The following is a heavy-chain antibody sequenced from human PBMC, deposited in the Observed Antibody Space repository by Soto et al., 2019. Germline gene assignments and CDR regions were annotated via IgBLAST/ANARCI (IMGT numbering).Heavy chain of an antibody. CDR2: ISSDGITT. V-gene: IGHV3-74*01. CDR3: VRARGYYGMDV. J-gene: IGHJ6*02. CDR1: GFTFSNCW. Sequence: HPGGSLRLSCAASGFTFSNCWMHWVRQPPGKGLVWVALISSDGITTSYADSVKGRFTISRDNAKNTLYLQMNSLRAEDTAMYYCVRARGYYGMDVWGQGTAVTVSS.